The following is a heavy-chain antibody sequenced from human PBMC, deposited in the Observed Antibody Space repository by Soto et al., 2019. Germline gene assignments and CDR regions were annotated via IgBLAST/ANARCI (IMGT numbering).Heavy chain of an antibody. CDR2: INPNSGNI. Sequence: ASVKVSCNASGDTFTTYDINWERQATGHGLEWMGWINPNSGNIGYAQRFQGRVTMTRDTAIRTAYMEVSSLRSDDTAVYYCARGRASGSYYLLDYWGQGTLVTVSS. J-gene: IGHJ4*02. V-gene: IGHV1-8*01. CDR1: GDTFTTYD. D-gene: IGHD3-10*01. CDR3: ARGRASGSYYLLDY.